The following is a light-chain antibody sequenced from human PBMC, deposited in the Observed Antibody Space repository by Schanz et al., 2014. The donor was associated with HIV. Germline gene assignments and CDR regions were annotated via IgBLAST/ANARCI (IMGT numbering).Light chain of an antibody. CDR1: SSDVGGYNY. Sequence: QSALTQPRSVSGSPGQSVTISCTGTSSDVGGYNYVSWYQQLPGKAPKLMIYDVAKRPSGISNRFSGSKSGNTASLTIFGLQADDEADYYCSSFAGNNKLLFGGGTKLTVL. V-gene: IGLV2-11*01. CDR2: DVA. CDR3: SSFAGNNKLL. J-gene: IGLJ2*01.